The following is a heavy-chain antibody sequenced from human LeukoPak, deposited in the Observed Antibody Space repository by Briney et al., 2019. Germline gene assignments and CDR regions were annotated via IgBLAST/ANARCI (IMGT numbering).Heavy chain of an antibody. CDR1: GYTFSNYG. J-gene: IGHJ4*02. Sequence: ASVRVSCKASGYTFSNYGINWVRHAPGQGLQWMGRIRGYNGNTDYAQKFQDRVTMTTDTSTTTAYLDLRSLRLDDTAVYYCARWAYGPGENHLDNWGQGTLVTVSS. CDR2: IRGYNGNT. D-gene: IGHD3-10*01. V-gene: IGHV1-18*01. CDR3: ARWAYGPGENHLDN.